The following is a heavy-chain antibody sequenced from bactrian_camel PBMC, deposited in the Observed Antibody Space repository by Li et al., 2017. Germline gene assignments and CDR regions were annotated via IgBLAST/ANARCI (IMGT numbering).Heavy chain of an antibody. V-gene: IGHV3S6*01. CDR1: GFTFSSYW. CDR3: ATGEGFDCSGAYCSLHY. J-gene: IGHJ4*01. CDR2: IYSDGSNT. Sequence: HVQLVESGGGLVQPGGSLRLSCAASGFTFSSYWMYWVRQAPGKGLEWVSSIYSDGSNTNCADSVKGRFTISRDNAKNTVYLQMNSLKSEDTALYFCATGEGFDCSGAYCSLHYWGQGTQVTVS. D-gene: IGHD3*01.